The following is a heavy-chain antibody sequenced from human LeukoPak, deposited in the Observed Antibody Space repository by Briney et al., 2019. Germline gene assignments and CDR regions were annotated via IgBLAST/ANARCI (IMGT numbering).Heavy chain of an antibody. Sequence: SETLSLTCAVYGGSFSGYYWSWIRQPPGKGLEWIGEINHSGSTNYNPSLKSRVTISVDTSKNQFSLKLSSVTAADTAVYYCARESVVPAAEATGPGAYNWFDPWGQGTLVTVSS. J-gene: IGHJ5*02. CDR2: INHSGST. CDR1: GGSFSGYY. V-gene: IGHV4-34*01. D-gene: IGHD2-2*01. CDR3: ARESVVPAAEATGPGAYNWFDP.